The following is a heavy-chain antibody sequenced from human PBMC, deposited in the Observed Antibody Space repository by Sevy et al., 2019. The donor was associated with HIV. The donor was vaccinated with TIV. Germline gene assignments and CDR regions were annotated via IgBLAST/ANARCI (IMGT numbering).Heavy chain of an antibody. V-gene: IGHV3-7*01. CDR1: GFTFSSYW. CDR3: ARAHYDILTGYYVGGYYGMDV. J-gene: IGHJ6*02. Sequence: GGSLRLSCAASGFTFSSYWMSWVRQAPGKGLEWVANIKQDGSEKYYVDSVKGRFTISRDNAKNSLYLQMNSLRAEDTAVYYCARAHYDILTGYYVGGYYGMDVWGQRTTVTVSS. CDR2: IKQDGSEK. D-gene: IGHD3-9*01.